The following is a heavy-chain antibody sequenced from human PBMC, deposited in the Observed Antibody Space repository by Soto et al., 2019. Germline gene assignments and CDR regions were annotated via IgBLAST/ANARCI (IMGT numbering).Heavy chain of an antibody. V-gene: IGHV1-69*12. J-gene: IGHJ6*02. Sequence: QVQLVQSGAEVKKPGSSVKVSCKASGGTFSSYAISWVRQAPGQGLEWMGGFIPMFGAANYAQKFQGRVTITADESTSTAYMELSSLRSEDTAVYYCARHVPAAGYYYGMDVWGQGTTVTVSS. D-gene: IGHD2-2*01. CDR2: FIPMFGAA. CDR3: ARHVPAAGYYYGMDV. CDR1: GGTFSSYA.